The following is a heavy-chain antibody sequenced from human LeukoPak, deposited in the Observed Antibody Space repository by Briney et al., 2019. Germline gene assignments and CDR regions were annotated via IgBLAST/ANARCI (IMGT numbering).Heavy chain of an antibody. D-gene: IGHD3-22*01. J-gene: IGHJ4*02. CDR3: ARASHYYSAYSGSYSADLPNS. Sequence: SEPLSLTCTVSGGSISSGDYYWSWIRQHPGKGLEWIGYIYYSGSTYYNPSLKIRVTISLDTSKNQFSLELSSVTAADTAVYYCARASHYYSAYSGSYSADLPNSWGQGTLVTVSS. V-gene: IGHV4-31*03. CDR2: IYYSGST. CDR1: GGSISSGDYY.